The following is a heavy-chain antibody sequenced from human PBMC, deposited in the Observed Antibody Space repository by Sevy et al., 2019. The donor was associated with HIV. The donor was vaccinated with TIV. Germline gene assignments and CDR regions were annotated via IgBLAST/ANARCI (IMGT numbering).Heavy chain of an antibody. Sequence: GGSLRLSCAASGFTFSSYAMSWVRQAPGKGLEWVSAISGSGGSTYYADSVKGRFTISRDNSKNTLYLQMNSLRAEDTAVYYCANADFSNFYYFDYWGQGTLVTVSS. CDR3: ANADFSNFYYFDY. V-gene: IGHV3-23*01. CDR2: ISGSGGST. J-gene: IGHJ4*02. CDR1: GFTFSSYA.